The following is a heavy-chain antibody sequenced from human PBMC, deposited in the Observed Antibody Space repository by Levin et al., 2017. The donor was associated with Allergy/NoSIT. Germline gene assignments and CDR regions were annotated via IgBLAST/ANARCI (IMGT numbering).Heavy chain of an antibody. D-gene: IGHD5-18*01. V-gene: IGHV3-7*04. CDR2: IKQDGSEK. Sequence: GESLKISCAASGFTFSSYWMSWVRQAPGKGLEWVANIKQDGSEKYYVDSVKGRFTISRDNAKNSLYLQMNSLRAEDTAVYYCARDRGYSYGPPGQGNWGQGTLVTVSS. CDR3: ARDRGYSYGPPGQGN. J-gene: IGHJ4*02. CDR1: GFTFSSYW.